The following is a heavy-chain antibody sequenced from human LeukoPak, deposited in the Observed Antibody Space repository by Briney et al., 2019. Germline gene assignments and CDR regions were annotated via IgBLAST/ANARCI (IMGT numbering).Heavy chain of an antibody. CDR3: ARDSFGASFGGYFDY. J-gene: IGHJ4*02. CDR1: EYIFTDDY. D-gene: IGHD3-10*01. Sequence: ASVKVSCKPSEYIFTDDYMHWVRQTPGQGLEWMGWINPNSGGTRYPQKFQGRVTMTRDTAISTGYMELSGLRSDDTAVYYCARDSFGASFGGYFDYWGQGTLVTVSS. V-gene: IGHV1-2*02. CDR2: INPNSGGT.